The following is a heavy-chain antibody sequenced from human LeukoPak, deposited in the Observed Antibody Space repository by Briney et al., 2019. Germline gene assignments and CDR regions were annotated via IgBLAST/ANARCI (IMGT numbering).Heavy chain of an antibody. D-gene: IGHD3-10*01. CDR2: ISSSGGST. J-gene: IGHJ1*01. V-gene: IGHV3-23*01. Sequence: GGSLRLSCAASGFTFSSYSMNWVRQAPGKGLEWVSVISSSGGSTYYADSVKGRFTISRDNSKNTLYLQMNSLRAEDTAVYYCANRDSGYFQHWGQGTLVTVSS. CDR3: ANRDSGYFQH. CDR1: GFTFSSYS.